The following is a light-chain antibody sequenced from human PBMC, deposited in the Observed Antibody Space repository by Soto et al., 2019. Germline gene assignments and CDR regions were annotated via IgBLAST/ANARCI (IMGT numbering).Light chain of an antibody. V-gene: IGLV2-8*01. Sequence: QSALTQPPSASGSPGQSVTISCTGASSDVGGYDSVSWYQQHPGKAPKLMIYEVNKRPSGVPDRFSGSKSGNTASLTVSGLQADDEADYYCQSYDSSLSVFYVFGTGTKVTVL. J-gene: IGLJ1*01. CDR1: SSDVGGYDS. CDR2: EVN. CDR3: QSYDSSLSVFYV.